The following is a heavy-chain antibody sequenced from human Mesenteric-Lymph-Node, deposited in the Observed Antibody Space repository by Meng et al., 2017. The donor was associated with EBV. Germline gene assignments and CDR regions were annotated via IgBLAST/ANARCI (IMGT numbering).Heavy chain of an antibody. CDR1: GGSIGRTSYY. D-gene: IGHD6-19*01. V-gene: IGHV4-39*01. CDR3: ARQINSGSFESATFDY. CDR2: INWRGTT. Sequence: ESGHGCGVPSEHLSRTCVGSGGSIGRTSYYWGWIRQSPGKGLEWIGGINWRGTTYYNPSLKSRVTISLDMSKNQFSLRLTSLTATDTALYYCARQINSGSFESATFDYWGQGALVTVSS. J-gene: IGHJ4*02.